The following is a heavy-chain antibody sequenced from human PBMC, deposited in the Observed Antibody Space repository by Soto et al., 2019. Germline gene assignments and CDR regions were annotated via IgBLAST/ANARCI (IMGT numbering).Heavy chain of an antibody. J-gene: IGHJ5*02. D-gene: IGHD4-4*01. V-gene: IGHV4-59*01. Sequence: SETLSPTCTVSGGSISSYYWSWVRQPPGKGLEWIGYIYYSGSTNYNPSLKSRVTISVDTSKNQFSLKLSSVTAADTAVYYCAREVNLGWFDPWGQGTLVTVSS. CDR2: IYYSGST. CDR3: AREVNLGWFDP. CDR1: GGSISSYY.